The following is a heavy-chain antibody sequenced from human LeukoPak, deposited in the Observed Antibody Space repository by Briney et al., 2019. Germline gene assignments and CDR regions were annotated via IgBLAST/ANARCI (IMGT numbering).Heavy chain of an antibody. J-gene: IGHJ4*02. V-gene: IGHV1-18*01. D-gene: IGHD3-10*01. Sequence: ASVKVSCKASGYTFTSYGISWVRQAPGQGLEWMGWISAYNGNTNYAQKLQGRVTMTTDTSTSTAYMELRSLRSDDTAVYYCARAARLWFGESRIFSDSNDFDYWGQGTLVTVSS. CDR3: ARAARLWFGESRIFSDSNDFDY. CDR2: ISAYNGNT. CDR1: GYTFTSYG.